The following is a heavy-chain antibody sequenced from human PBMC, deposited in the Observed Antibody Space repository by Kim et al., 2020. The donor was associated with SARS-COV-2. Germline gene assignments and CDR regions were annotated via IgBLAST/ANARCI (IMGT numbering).Heavy chain of an antibody. CDR1: GFTFDDYA. Sequence: SLRLSCAASGFTFDDYAMHWVQQAPGKGLECVSGISWNSGSIGYADSVKGRFTISRDNAKNSLYLQMKSLRAEDKALYYGAKDAGIAAAGTGVDYGM. J-gene: IGHJ6*01. CDR3: AKDAGIAAAGTGVDYGM. D-gene: IGHD6-13*01. CDR2: ISWNSGSI. V-gene: IGHV3-9*01.